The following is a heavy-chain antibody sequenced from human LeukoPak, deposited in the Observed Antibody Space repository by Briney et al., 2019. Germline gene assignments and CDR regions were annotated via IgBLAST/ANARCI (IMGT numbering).Heavy chain of an antibody. CDR1: GGSISSGGYY. CDR2: IYYSGSI. Sequence: PSQTLSLTCTVSGGSISSGGYYWSWIRQHPGKGLEWIGYIYYSGSIYYNPSPKSRVTISVDTSKNQFSLKLSSVTAADTAVYYCARSTIFGVVIPPLTVTGSWFDPWGQGTLVTVSS. D-gene: IGHD3-3*01. CDR3: ARSTIFGVVIPPLTVTGSWFDP. V-gene: IGHV4-31*03. J-gene: IGHJ5*02.